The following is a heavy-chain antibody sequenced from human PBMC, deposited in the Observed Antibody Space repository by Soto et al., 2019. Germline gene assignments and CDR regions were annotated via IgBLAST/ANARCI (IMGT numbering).Heavy chain of an antibody. V-gene: IGHV3-48*01. D-gene: IGHD2-8*01. Sequence: GGSLRLSCAASGFTFSSYSMNWVRQAPGKGLEWVSYISSSSTIYYADSVKGRFTISRDNAKNSRYLQMNSLRAEDTAVYYCARAIRYCTNGVCYLDYYYYYMDVWGKGTTVTVSS. CDR3: ARAIRYCTNGVCYLDYYYYYMDV. CDR1: GFTFSSYS. CDR2: ISSSSTI. J-gene: IGHJ6*03.